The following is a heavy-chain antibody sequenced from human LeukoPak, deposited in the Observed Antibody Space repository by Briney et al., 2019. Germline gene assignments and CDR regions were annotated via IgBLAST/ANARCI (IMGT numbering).Heavy chain of an antibody. D-gene: IGHD2-2*01. J-gene: IGHJ3*02. Sequence: PGGSLRLSCSASGFTFKSYAMHWVRQAPGKGLEYVSSINTNGANTYYADSVKGRFTISRDNSKNTLYLQMNSLRAEDTAVYYCAKCTDIVVVPTAICAFDIWGQGTMVTVSS. CDR3: AKCTDIVVVPTAICAFDI. V-gene: IGHV3-64*04. CDR1: GFTFKSYA. CDR2: INTNGANT.